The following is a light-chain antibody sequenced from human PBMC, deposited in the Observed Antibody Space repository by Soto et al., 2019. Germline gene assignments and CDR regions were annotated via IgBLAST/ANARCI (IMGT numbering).Light chain of an antibody. J-gene: IGKJ5*01. CDR2: DVS. Sequence: LMTHSPSTIFTSXGDGVTIGXXASQSISRWLAWYQQKPGRAPKLLIYDVSSLKSGVPSRFSGSGSGTEFTLTISSLQPDDFATYYCQQYNSYSITFGQGTRLEIK. V-gene: IGKV1-5*01. CDR3: QQYNSYSIT. CDR1: QSISRW.